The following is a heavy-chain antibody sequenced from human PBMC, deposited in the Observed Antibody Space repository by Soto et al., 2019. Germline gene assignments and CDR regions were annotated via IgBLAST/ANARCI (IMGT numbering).Heavy chain of an antibody. D-gene: IGHD6-13*01. J-gene: IGHJ6*04. Sequence: QLQLQESGPGLVKPSETLSLTCTVSGGSISSSSYYWGWIRQPPGKGLEWIGSIYYSGSTYYNPSLKSRVTTTVDTSKNQYSPKLSSVTAADTAVYYCARHGRGGSWSNYYYYYGMDVWGKGTTVTVSS. CDR2: IYYSGST. CDR1: GGSISSSSYY. V-gene: IGHV4-39*01. CDR3: ARHGRGGSWSNYYYYYGMDV.